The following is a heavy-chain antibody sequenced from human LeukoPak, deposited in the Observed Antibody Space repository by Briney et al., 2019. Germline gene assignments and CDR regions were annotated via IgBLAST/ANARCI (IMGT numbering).Heavy chain of an antibody. CDR1: GFTFSRYA. J-gene: IGHJ4*02. V-gene: IGHV3-23*01. D-gene: IGHD4-17*01. Sequence: GGSLRLSCAASGFTFSRYAMSWVRQAPGKGLEWVSAISGSGGSTYYADSVKGRFTISRDNSKNTLYLQMNSLRAEDTAVYYCAKRGTYGDYVGYYFDYWGQGTLVTVSS. CDR2: ISGSGGST. CDR3: AKRGTYGDYVGYYFDY.